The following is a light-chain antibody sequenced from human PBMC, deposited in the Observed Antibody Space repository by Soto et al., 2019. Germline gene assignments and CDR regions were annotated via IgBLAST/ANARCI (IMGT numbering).Light chain of an antibody. Sequence: QSVLTQPPSASGTPGQRVTISCSGSSSNIGSNTVNWYQQFPGTPPKLLIYSNNQRPSGVPDRFSGSKSGTSASLAISGLQSEDEADYYCAAWDDSLNGPVVFGGGTKLTVL. CDR1: SSNIGSNT. CDR3: AAWDDSLNGPVV. V-gene: IGLV1-44*01. CDR2: SNN. J-gene: IGLJ2*01.